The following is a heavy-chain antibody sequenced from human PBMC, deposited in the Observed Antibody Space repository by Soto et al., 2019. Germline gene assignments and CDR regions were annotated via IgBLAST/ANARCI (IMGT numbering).Heavy chain of an antibody. D-gene: IGHD1-26*01. J-gene: IGHJ4*02. V-gene: IGHV1-69*01. CDR3: AREVRYRSGFDY. CDR1: GGTFSSYA. CDR2: IIPIFGTA. Sequence: QVQLVQSGAEVKKPGSSVKVSCKASGGTFSSYAISWVRQAPGQGLEWMGGIIPIFGTANYAQKFQGRVTITADESTSTAYKELSRLRSEDTAVYYWAREVRYRSGFDYWGQGTLVTVSS.